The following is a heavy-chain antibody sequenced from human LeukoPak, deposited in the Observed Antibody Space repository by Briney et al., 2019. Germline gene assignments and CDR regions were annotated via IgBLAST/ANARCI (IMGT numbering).Heavy chain of an antibody. CDR1: GVSVGSIRSYY. V-gene: IGHV4-59*08. CDR3: SRSLMVTTPHFDY. CDR2: IYYSGST. D-gene: IGHD4-17*01. Sequence: SETLSLTCTVSGVSVGSIRSYYLSWIRQPPGKGLEWIGYIYYSGSTHSNPSLKSRVRISVDTSKNQFSLNLNSVTAADTAVYYCSRSLMVTTPHFDYWGQGILVTVSS. J-gene: IGHJ4*02.